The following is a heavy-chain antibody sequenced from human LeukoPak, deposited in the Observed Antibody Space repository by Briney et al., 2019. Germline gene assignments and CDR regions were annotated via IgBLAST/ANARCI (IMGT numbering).Heavy chain of an antibody. D-gene: IGHD3-22*01. J-gene: IGHJ4*02. CDR2: ISPILGIA. V-gene: IGHV1-69*04. CDR3: ARDSHYYDSSGYPDY. Sequence: ASVKVSCKASGGTFISYAISWVRQAPGQGLEWMGRISPILGIANYAQKFQGRVTITADKSTSTAYMELSSLRSEDTAVYYCARDSHYYDSSGYPDYWGQGTLVTVSS. CDR1: GGTFISYA.